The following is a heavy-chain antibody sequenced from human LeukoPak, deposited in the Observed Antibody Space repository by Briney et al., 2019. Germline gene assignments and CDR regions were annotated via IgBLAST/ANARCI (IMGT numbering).Heavy chain of an antibody. CDR3: ARIPRTYRLRSLPYYYGMDV. V-gene: IGHV3-30*14. CDR2: ISYDGTNK. J-gene: IGHJ6*02. CDR1: GFTFSDNA. D-gene: IGHD3-3*01. Sequence: PGGSLRLSCAASGFTFSDNAMHWVRQAPGKGLEWVAVISYDGTNKYYADSVKGRFTISRDNSKNTLYLQMNSLRAEDTAVYYCARIPRTYRLRSLPYYYGMDVWGQGTTVTVSS.